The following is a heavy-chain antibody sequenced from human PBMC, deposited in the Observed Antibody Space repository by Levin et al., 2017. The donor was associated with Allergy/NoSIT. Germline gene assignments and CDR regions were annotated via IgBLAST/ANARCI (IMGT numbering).Heavy chain of an antibody. CDR1: GFTFSSYE. CDR2: ISSSGSTI. V-gene: IGHV3-48*03. CDR3: ATFRVQRWYFDL. Sequence: GGSLRLSCAASGFTFSSYEMNWVRQAPGKGLEWVSYISSSGSTIYYADSVKGRFTISRDNAKNSLYLQMNSLRAEDTAVYYCATFRVQRWYFDLWGRGTLVTVSS. D-gene: IGHD2/OR15-2a*01. J-gene: IGHJ2*01.